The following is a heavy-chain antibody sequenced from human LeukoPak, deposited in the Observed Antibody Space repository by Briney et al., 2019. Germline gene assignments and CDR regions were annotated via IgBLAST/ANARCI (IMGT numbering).Heavy chain of an antibody. J-gene: IGHJ4*02. V-gene: IGHV4-59*12. CDR1: GASISSYY. CDR2: IYYTGST. Sequence: SETLSLTCTVSGASISSYYWSWMRQPPGKGLEWVGSIYYTGSTCSNPSLKSRVTISLDTSKNQFSLTLSSVTAADTAVYYCASPYFDFWGQGTLVTVSS. CDR3: ASPYFDF.